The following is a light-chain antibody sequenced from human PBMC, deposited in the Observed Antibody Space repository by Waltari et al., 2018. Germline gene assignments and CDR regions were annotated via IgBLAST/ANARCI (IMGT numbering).Light chain of an antibody. CDR3: QRYNSYPIT. CDR1: QSIGSW. V-gene: IGKV1-5*03. CDR2: EAT. J-gene: IGKJ3*01. Sequence: DIQMTQSPSTLSASVGDRVTITCRASQSIGSWLAWYPQIPGKAPQLLIYEATSLESGVPSRFSASGSGTEFTLTISSLQPDDCATYYCQRYNSYPITFGPGTKVDI.